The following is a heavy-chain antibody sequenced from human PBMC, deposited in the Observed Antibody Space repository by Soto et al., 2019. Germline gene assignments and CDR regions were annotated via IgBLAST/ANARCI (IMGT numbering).Heavy chain of an antibody. CDR1: GYTFTGHY. V-gene: IGHV1-46*03. D-gene: IGHD2-2*01. Sequence: QVQLVQSGPEVKEPGASVRVSCEASGYTFTGHYLYWVRQAPGQGLEWMGIINPSDGTTTYAQKFEGRVTISRDTSTSSVYMEKSSLIYEDTAVYFCVRGSKRWLWHLDLWGRGTLVTISS. J-gene: IGHJ2*01. CDR2: INPSDGTT. CDR3: VRGSKRWLWHLDL.